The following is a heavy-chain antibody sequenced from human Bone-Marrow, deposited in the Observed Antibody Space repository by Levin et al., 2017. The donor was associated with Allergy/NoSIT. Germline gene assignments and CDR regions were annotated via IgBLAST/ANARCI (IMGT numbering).Heavy chain of an antibody. CDR1: GFTFSASG. J-gene: IGHJ6*02. V-gene: IGHV3-33*01. D-gene: IGHD2-15*01. CDR3: ARDYSGGMDV. CDR2: IWSDGSTT. Sequence: GESLKISCAASGFTFSASGMHWVRQAPGKGLEWVAIIWSDGSTTYYADSVKGRFTFSRDNSKNIMYLQMDSLRAEDTAVYYCARDYSGGMDVWGQGTTVTVSS.